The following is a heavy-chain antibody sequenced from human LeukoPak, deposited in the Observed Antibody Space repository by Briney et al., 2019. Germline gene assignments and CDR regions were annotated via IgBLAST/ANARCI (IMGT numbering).Heavy chain of an antibody. J-gene: IGHJ4*02. V-gene: IGHV3-30*01. CDR2: ISYDGSNK. CDR1: GSTFSSYA. CDR3: ARSYSSSWWLFDY. D-gene: IGHD6-13*01. Sequence: GRSLRLSCAASGSTFSSYAMPWVRQAPGKGLEWVAVISYDGSNKYYADSVKGRFTISRDNSKNTLYLQMNSLRAEDTAVYYCARSYSSSWWLFDYWGQGTLVTVSS.